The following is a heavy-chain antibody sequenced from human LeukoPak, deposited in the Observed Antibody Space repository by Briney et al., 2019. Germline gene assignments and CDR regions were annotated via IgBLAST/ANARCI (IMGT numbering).Heavy chain of an antibody. V-gene: IGHV3-23*01. CDR1: GFTFDSYA. J-gene: IGHJ6*03. D-gene: IGHD2-2*01. Sequence: GWSLRLSCAASGFTFDSYAMAWVPQAPGKGLEWVSSISGGGGITNYADSVKGRFTISRDNSKYTLFLQVNSLRAEDTAVYYCAKYGVDCSSTSCYPLYYMDVWGKRTTVTVSS. CDR2: ISGGGGIT. CDR3: AKYGVDCSSTSCYPLYYMDV.